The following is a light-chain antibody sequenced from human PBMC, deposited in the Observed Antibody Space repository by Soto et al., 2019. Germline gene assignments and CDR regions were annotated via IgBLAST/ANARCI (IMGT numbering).Light chain of an antibody. J-gene: IGLJ1*01. CDR3: SSYTGGSTLYV. V-gene: IGLV2-14*01. CDR2: EVS. CDR1: SGDVGGYNY. Sequence: QSVLTQSASVSGSPGQSITISCTGTSGDVGGYNYVCWYQQRPGKAPKLMIYEVSNRPSGVSRRFSGSKSGNTASLTISGLQTEDEADYYCSSYTGGSTLYVFGTGTKVTVL.